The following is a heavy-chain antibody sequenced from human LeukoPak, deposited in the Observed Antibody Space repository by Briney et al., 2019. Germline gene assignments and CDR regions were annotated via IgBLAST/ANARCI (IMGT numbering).Heavy chain of an antibody. J-gene: IGHJ4*02. CDR2: IKQDGSEK. V-gene: IGHV3-7*01. Sequence: GGSLRLSCAASGFTFSNYWMSWVRQAPGKGLEWVANIKQDGSEKYYVDSVKGRFTISRDNAKNSLYLQMNSLRAEDTAVYYCARDRWGYSYGGDWGQGTLVTVSS. CDR3: ARDRWGYSYGGD. CDR1: GFTFSNYW. D-gene: IGHD5-18*01.